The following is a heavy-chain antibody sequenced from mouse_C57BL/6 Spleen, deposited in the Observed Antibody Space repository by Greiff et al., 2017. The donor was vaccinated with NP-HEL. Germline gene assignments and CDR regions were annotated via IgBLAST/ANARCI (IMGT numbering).Heavy chain of an antibody. Sequence: LVESGAELARPGASVKLSCKASGYTFTSYGISWVKQRTGQGLEWIGEIYPRSGNTYYNEKFKGKATLTADKSSSTAYMELRSLTSEDSAVYFCARRAYGDYAMDYWGQGTSVTVSS. CDR2: IYPRSGNT. D-gene: IGHD1-1*01. CDR3: ARRAYGDYAMDY. J-gene: IGHJ4*01. CDR1: GYTFTSYG. V-gene: IGHV1-81*01.